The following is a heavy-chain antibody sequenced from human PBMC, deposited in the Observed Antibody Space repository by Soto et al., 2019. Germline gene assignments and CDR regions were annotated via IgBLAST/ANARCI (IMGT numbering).Heavy chain of an antibody. CDR2: IKSKTDGGTT. J-gene: IGHJ4*01. D-gene: IGHD3-22*01. CDR3: TTDSYSTIIIVRFDY. CDR1: GFTFSNAW. Sequence: GGSLRLSCAASGFTFSNAWINWVRQAPGKGLEWVGRIKSKTDGGTTDYAEPVKGRFAISRDDSNNMVYLQMNSLKIEDTAVYYCTTDSYSTIIIVRFDYWGHGTTVTVSS. V-gene: IGHV3-15*07.